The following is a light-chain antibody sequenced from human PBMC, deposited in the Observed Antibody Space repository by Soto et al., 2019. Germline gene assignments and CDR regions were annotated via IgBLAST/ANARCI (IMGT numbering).Light chain of an antibody. CDR1: SSDVGGYDY. CDR3: SSYRDTSKLV. Sequence: QSALTQPASVSASPGQSITISCSGSSSDVGGYDYVCWYQQHPGKAPKLVIYEVNNRPSGVSDRFSGSKSGNTASLTISGVQADDGADYYCSSYRDTSKLVFGPGTKLTVL. V-gene: IGLV2-14*01. CDR2: EVN. J-gene: IGLJ1*01.